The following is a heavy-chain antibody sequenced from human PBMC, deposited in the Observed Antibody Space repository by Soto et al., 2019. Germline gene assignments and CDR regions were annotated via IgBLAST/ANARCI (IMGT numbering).Heavy chain of an antibody. CDR1: GGSISSYY. CDR2: IYTSGST. Sequence: QVQLQESGPGLVKPSETLSLTCTVSGGSISSYYWSWIRQPAGKGLEWIGRIYTSGSTNYNPSLKSRVTMSVDTSKNQFSLKLSSVTAADTAVYYCARDRGLRYFDWLLYPNFDYWGQGTLVTVSS. V-gene: IGHV4-4*07. CDR3: ARDRGLRYFDWLLYPNFDY. D-gene: IGHD3-9*01. J-gene: IGHJ4*02.